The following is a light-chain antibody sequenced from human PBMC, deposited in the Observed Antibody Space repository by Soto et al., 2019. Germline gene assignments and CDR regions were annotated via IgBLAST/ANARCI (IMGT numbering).Light chain of an antibody. Sequence: QSALPQPASVSGSPGQSITISCTGTNSDIGGYNYVSWYQQHPGKAPKHMIYDVSNRPSGVSYRFNGSKSGHTDSLSISGLQDEDEADYYCSPYTSRSTLGVFGGGTKLTVL. CDR3: SPYTSRSTLGV. J-gene: IGLJ2*01. V-gene: IGLV2-14*03. CDR1: NSDIGGYNY. CDR2: DVS.